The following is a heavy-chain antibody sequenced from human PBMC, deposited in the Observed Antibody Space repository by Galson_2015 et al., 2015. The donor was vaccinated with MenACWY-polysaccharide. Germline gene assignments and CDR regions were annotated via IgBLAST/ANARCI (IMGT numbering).Heavy chain of an antibody. CDR1: GYNFNTFA. V-gene: IGHV1-18*01. D-gene: IGHD3-3*02. Sequence: SVKVSCKASGYNFNTFAITWVRQAPGQGLEWMGWIGGYNGNTNYAHQLQGRVIMTTDTSTSTAYMELRGLRSDDTAVYYCARLVWPGAHLSDYYYGMDVWGQGTTVTVSS. CDR3: ARLVWPGAHLSDYYYGMDV. J-gene: IGHJ6*02. CDR2: IGGYNGNT.